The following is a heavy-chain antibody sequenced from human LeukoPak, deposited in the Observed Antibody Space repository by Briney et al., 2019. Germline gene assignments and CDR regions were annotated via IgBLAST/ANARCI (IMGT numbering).Heavy chain of an antibody. CDR1: GYSISSGYY. V-gene: IGHV4-38-2*02. J-gene: IGHJ4*02. CDR2: IYHSGST. Sequence: SETLSLTCTVSGYSISSGYYWGWIRQPPGKGLEWIGSIYHSGSTHYNPSLKSRVTISVDTSKNQFSLKLNSVTAADTAVYYCARGGGAYWNRIDYWGQGTLVTVSS. CDR3: ARGGGAYWNRIDY. D-gene: IGHD1-1*01.